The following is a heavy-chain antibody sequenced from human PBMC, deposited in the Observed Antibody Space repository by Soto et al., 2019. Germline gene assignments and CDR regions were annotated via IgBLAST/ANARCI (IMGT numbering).Heavy chain of an antibody. CDR3: ARWPQPRYTADPYAVDV. V-gene: IGHV1-69*11. D-gene: IGHD3-16*02. CDR2: SVPRPDTT. CDR1: GGTFSSSG. Sequence: QVHLVQSGTEVKKPGSSVKVSCKSSGGTFSSSGFSWVRQAPGQGLEWMGMSVPRPDTTNYAQKFQAKVTITADEVTSTAYMELRSLRSEDTAVYYCARWPQPRYTADPYAVDVWGQGTRVIVSS. J-gene: IGHJ6*02.